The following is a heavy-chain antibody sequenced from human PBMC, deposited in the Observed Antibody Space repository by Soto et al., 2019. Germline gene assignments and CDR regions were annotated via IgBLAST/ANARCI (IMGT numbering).Heavy chain of an antibody. Sequence: QVQLQESGPGLVKPSQTLSLTCTVSGGSISSGGYYWSWIRQHPGKGLEWIGYIYYSGSTYYNPYLKSRVTIAVDTSKNQFSLKLSSVTAADTAVYYCARSTYYYDSSGYYSTPGSFDYWGQGTLVTVSS. CDR2: IYYSGST. D-gene: IGHD3-22*01. J-gene: IGHJ4*02. CDR3: ARSTYYYDSSGYYSTPGSFDY. CDR1: GGSISSGGYY. V-gene: IGHV4-31*03.